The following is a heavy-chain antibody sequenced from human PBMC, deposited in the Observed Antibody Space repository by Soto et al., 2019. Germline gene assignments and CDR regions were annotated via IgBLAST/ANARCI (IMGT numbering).Heavy chain of an antibody. CDR3: AKATATGGGAFDI. V-gene: IGHV3-23*01. D-gene: IGHD2-8*02. J-gene: IGHJ3*02. CDR1: GFICSSYD. Sequence: PGGSLRLSCAASGFICSSYDMSXVRQAPGKGLEWVSTILVDGRTFYVDSVKGRFTISRDSSQNTVYLQMNSLTAGDTALYYCAKATATGGGAFDICGQGTMVTVSS. CDR2: ILVDGRT.